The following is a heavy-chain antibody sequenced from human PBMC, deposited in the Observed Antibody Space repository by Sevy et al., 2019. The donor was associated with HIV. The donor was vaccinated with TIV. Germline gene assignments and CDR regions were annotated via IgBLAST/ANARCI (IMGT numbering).Heavy chain of an antibody. Sequence: GGSLRLSCAASGFTFSKAWMTWVRQAPGKGLEWVGRIKSRADGGTTDYAAPVKGRFSISRDDSKNTLYLQMNSLKIEDTAVYYWTTKGDFWSGYQFFEYWGQRTLVTVSS. CDR2: IKSRADGGTT. V-gene: IGHV3-15*01. CDR1: GFTFSKAW. D-gene: IGHD3-3*01. J-gene: IGHJ4*02. CDR3: TTKGDFWSGYQFFEY.